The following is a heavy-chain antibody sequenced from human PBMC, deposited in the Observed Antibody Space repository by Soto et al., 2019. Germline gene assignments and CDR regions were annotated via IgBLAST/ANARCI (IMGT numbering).Heavy chain of an antibody. V-gene: IGHV4-59*01. CDR2: IYYSGST. Sequence: SETLSLTCPVSGGSFSSYYWSWIRQPPGKGLEWIGYIYYSGSTNYNPSLKSRVTISVDTSKNQFSLKLSSVTAADTAVYYCARGNYYDSSGYYDYWGQGTLVTVS. CDR3: ARGNYYDSSGYYDY. D-gene: IGHD3-22*01. J-gene: IGHJ4*02. CDR1: GGSFSSYY.